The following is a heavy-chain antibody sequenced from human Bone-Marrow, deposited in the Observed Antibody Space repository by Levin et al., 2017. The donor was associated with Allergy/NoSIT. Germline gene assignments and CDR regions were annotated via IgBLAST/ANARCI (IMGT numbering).Heavy chain of an antibody. CDR2: IRSKAYGGTT. J-gene: IGHJ3*02. D-gene: IGHD3-9*01. CDR3: TRGDYDILTGYFLDAFDI. Sequence: SGGSLRLSCTASGFTFGDYAMSWFRQAPGKGLEWVGFIRSKAYGGTTEYAASVKGRFTISRDDSKSIAYLQMNSLKTEDTAVYYCTRGDYDILTGYFLDAFDIWGQGTMVTVSS. V-gene: IGHV3-49*03. CDR1: GFTFGDYA.